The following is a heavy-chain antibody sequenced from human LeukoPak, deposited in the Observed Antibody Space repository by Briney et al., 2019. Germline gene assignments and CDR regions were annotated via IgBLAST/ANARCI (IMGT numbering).Heavy chain of an antibody. CDR2: IGAYNGNT. J-gene: IGHJ4*02. CDR1: GYTFTSYG. V-gene: IGHV1-18*01. D-gene: IGHD3-9*01. CDR3: ARVAPLGSRPLRYFDWLLFPKPYYFDY. Sequence: ASVKVSCKASGYTFTSYGISWVLQAPGQELEWMGWIGAYNGNTNYAQKLQGRVTMTTDTSTSTAYMELRSLRSDDTAVYYCARVAPLGSRPLRYFDWLLFPKPYYFDYWGQGTLVTVSS.